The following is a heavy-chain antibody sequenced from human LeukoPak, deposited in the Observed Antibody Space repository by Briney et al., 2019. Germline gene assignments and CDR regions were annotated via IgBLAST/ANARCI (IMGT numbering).Heavy chain of an antibody. CDR1: GGSISSYY. J-gene: IGHJ4*02. CDR2: IYYSGST. D-gene: IGHD6-13*01. Sequence: SETLSLTCTVSGGSISSYYWSWIRQPPGKGLEWIGYIYYSGSTNCNPSLKSRVTISVDTSKNQFSLKLSSVTAADTAVYYCARGYSSSWTRYDYWGQGTLVTVSS. V-gene: IGHV4-59*08. CDR3: ARGYSSSWTRYDY.